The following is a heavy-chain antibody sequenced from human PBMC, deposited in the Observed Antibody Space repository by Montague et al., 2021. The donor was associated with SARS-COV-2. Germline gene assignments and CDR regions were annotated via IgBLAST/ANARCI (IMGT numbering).Heavy chain of an antibody. Sequence: CAISGNSVCGHTVAWNWLRQSPPRGLEWLGRTYCRSKWYNDYEVSMLSRVTINPDTSKNQFSLHVNSVTPEDTALYYCARDSKYSIDYWGQGVLVTVSS. J-gene: IGHJ4*02. CDR3: ARDSKYSIDY. D-gene: IGHD2-21*01. CDR2: TYCRSKWYN. CDR1: GNSVCGHTVA. V-gene: IGHV6-1*01.